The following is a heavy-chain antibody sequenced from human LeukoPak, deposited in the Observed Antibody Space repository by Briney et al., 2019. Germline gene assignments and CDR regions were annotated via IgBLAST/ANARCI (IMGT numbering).Heavy chain of an antibody. CDR2: IYYSGST. J-gene: IGHJ5*02. V-gene: IGHV4-31*03. CDR1: GGSISSGGYY. Sequence: KPSQTLSLTCTVSGGSISSGGYYWSWIRQHPGKGLEWIGYIYYSGSTYYNPSLKRRVTISVDTSKNQFSLKLSSVTAADTAVYYCARGRDSSSSAPWFDPWGQESLGTASS. CDR3: ARGRDSSSSAPWFDP. D-gene: IGHD6-13*01.